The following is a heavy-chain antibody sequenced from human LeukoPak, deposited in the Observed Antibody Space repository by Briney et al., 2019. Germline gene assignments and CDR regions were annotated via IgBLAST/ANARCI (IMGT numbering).Heavy chain of an antibody. D-gene: IGHD1-1*01. V-gene: IGHV4-61*02. J-gene: IGHJ4*02. CDR1: GGSISSGSYY. Sequence: SETQSLTCTVSGGSISSGSYYWSWIRQPAGKGLEWIGRIYTSGSTNYNPSLKSRVTMSVDTSKNQFSLKLSSVTAADTAVYYCARHRLNGSVGYWGQGTLVTVSS. CDR2: IYTSGST. CDR3: ARHRLNGSVGY.